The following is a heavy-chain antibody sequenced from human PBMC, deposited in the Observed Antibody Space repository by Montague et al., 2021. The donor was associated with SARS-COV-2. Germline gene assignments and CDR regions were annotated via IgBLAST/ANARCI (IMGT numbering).Heavy chain of an antibody. CDR1: GFTFSNYA. Sequence: SLILSCVASGFTFSNYAMRWVRQAPVKGLEWVSAISNSGSKQRYXDSVKGRFTISRDNSKNTLYLQMDSLRAEDTAVYYCAKDRVVPPDRNLDYWGQGTLVSVSS. J-gene: IGHJ4*02. CDR2: ISNSGSKQ. CDR3: AKDRVVPPDRNLDY. D-gene: IGHD2-2*01. V-gene: IGHV3-23*01.